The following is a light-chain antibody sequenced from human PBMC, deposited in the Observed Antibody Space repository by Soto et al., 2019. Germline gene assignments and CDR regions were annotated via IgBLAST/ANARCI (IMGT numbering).Light chain of an antibody. CDR1: QSIGKH. Sequence: DIQMTQSPSSLSASVGDTVTITCRASQSIGKHLNWYQQKPGKAPKFLIYAASSLQSGVPSRFSGSGSGTDFTLTVNSLQPEDFATYYCQQGYSSAITFGQGTRREIK. J-gene: IGKJ5*01. CDR3: QQGYSSAIT. V-gene: IGKV1-39*01. CDR2: AAS.